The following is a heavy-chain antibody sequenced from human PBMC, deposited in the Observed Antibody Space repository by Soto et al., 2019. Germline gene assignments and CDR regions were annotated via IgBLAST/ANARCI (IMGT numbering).Heavy chain of an antibody. D-gene: IGHD6-19*01. V-gene: IGHV1-18*01. Sequence: ASVKVSCKASGYTFTRYGISWVRQAPGQGLEWMGWISAYNGNTNYAQKRQGRVTMTTDTSTSTAYMELRSLRSDDTAVYYCARDMIVGQWLVPDNWFDPWGQGTLVTVSS. CDR1: GYTFTRYG. J-gene: IGHJ5*02. CDR2: ISAYNGNT. CDR3: ARDMIVGQWLVPDNWFDP.